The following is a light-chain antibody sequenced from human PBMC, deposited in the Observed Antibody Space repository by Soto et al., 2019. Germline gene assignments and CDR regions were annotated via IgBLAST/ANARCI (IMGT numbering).Light chain of an antibody. CDR2: EVS. V-gene: IGLV2-8*01. CDR3: SSYAASNTFV. J-gene: IGLJ1*01. Sequence: QSALTQPPSASGSPGQSVTISCTGSSSDVGGYNFVSWYQQHPGKAPKLMIYEVSKRPSGVPDRFSGSKSGNTASLTVSGLQADDEADYYCSSYAASNTFVFGTGTKVTVL. CDR1: SSDVGGYNF.